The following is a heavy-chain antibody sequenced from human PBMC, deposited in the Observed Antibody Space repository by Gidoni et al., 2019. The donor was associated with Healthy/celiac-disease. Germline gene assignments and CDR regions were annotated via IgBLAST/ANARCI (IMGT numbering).Heavy chain of an antibody. D-gene: IGHD3-9*01. Sequence: QMQLVQSGPEGKKPGTSVKVSCKASGFPFPSSAVQWVRQARGQRLEWIGWIVVGSGNTNYAQKFQERVTITRDMSTSTAYMELSSLRSEDTAVYYCAATEADLTGQHYGMDVWGQGTTVTVSS. J-gene: IGHJ6*02. V-gene: IGHV1-58*01. CDR3: AATEADLTGQHYGMDV. CDR2: IVVGSGNT. CDR1: GFPFPSSA.